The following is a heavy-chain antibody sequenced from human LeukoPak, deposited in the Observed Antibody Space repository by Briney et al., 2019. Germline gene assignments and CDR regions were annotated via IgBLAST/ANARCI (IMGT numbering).Heavy chain of an antibody. CDR3: AKVTAVAGSY. J-gene: IGHJ4*02. CDR2: ISGSGGST. Sequence: PGGSLRLSCAASGFVVSSSYMSWVRQAPGKGLEWVSAISGSGGSTYYADSVKGRFTISRDNSKNTLYLQMNSLRAEDTAVYYCAKVTAVAGSYWGQGTLVTVSS. CDR1: GFVVSSSY. D-gene: IGHD6-19*01. V-gene: IGHV3-23*01.